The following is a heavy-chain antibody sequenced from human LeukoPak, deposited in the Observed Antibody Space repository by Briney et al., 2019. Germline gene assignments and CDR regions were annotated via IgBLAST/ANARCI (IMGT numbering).Heavy chain of an antibody. CDR2: ISGSGGST. CDR3: ARIAAAGHFDF. CDR1: GFTFSSYA. D-gene: IGHD6-13*01. Sequence: PGGSLRLSCAASGFTFSSYAMSWVRQAPGKGLEWVSAISGSGGSTYYADSVKGRFTISRDTSKNTLFLQMHSLRTEDTAVYHCARIAAAGHFDFWGQGTLVTVSS. J-gene: IGHJ4*02. V-gene: IGHV3-23*01.